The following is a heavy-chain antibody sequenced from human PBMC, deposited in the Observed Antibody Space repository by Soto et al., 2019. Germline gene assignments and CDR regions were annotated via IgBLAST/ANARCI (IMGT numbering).Heavy chain of an antibody. Sequence: SETLSLTCAVSGGSMNTYFWSWIRQPAGKGLEWIGRIYSSGSTSYNPSFKSRVTMSIDTSKSQFSLRLTSMTAADTAVYYCARGLSAFDPWGQGTLVTVSS. V-gene: IGHV4-4*07. CDR2: IYSSGST. D-gene: IGHD3-16*01. J-gene: IGHJ5*02. CDR3: ARGLSAFDP. CDR1: GGSMNTYF.